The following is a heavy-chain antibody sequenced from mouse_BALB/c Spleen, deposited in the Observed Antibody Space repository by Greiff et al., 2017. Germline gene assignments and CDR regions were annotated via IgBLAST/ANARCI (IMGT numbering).Heavy chain of an antibody. CDR3: ASGATWFAY. CDR2: IDPANGNT. CDR1: GFNIKDTY. J-gene: IGHJ3*01. V-gene: IGHV14-3*02. Sequence: EVQLVESGAELVKPGASVKLSCTASGFNIKDTYMHWVKQRPEQGLEWIGRIDPANGNTKYDPKFQGKATITADTSSNTAYLQLSSLTSEDTAVYYCASGATWFAYWGQGTLVTVSA.